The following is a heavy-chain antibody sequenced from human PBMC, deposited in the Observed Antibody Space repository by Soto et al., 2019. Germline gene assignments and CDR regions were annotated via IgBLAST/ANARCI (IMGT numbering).Heavy chain of an antibody. V-gene: IGHV1-69*01. CDR3: ASDGDYYDSSGFQRDYHYYGMDV. CDR2: IIPMLGIA. J-gene: IGHJ6*02. CDR1: GGSFSDYA. Sequence: QVQLVQSGAEVKKPGSSVQVSCQASGGSFSDYAISWVRQAPGQGLEWMGGIIPMLGIADNAQKFQGRVIITADEYTSTVYMELSSLRSEDTAVYYCASDGDYYDSSGFQRDYHYYGMDVWGQGTTVTVAS. D-gene: IGHD3-22*01.